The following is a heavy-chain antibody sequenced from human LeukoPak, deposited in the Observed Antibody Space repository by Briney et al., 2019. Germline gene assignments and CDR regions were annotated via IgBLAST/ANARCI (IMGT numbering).Heavy chain of an antibody. CDR1: GYTFTSYG. CDR2: ISAYNGNT. Sequence: GASVKVSCKASGYTFTSYGISWVRQAPGQGLEWMGWISAYNGNTNYAQKLQGRVTMTTDTSTSTAYMELRSLRSDDTAVYYCARDRHPLQDIVVVPAAPWGQGTLVTVSS. CDR3: ARDRHPLQDIVVVPAAP. J-gene: IGHJ5*02. D-gene: IGHD2-2*01. V-gene: IGHV1-18*01.